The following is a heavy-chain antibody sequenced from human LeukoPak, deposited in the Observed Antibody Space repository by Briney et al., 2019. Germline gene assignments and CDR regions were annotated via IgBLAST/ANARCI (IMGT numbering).Heavy chain of an antibody. CDR3: ARANYGDYQYYFDY. Sequence: ASVKVSCKASGYTFTSYGISWVRQAPGQGLEWMGWISAYNGNTNYAQKLQGRVTMTTDTSTSTAYKELRSLRSDDTAVYYCARANYGDYQYYFDYWGQGTLVTVSS. J-gene: IGHJ4*02. D-gene: IGHD4-17*01. V-gene: IGHV1-18*04. CDR2: ISAYNGNT. CDR1: GYTFTSYG.